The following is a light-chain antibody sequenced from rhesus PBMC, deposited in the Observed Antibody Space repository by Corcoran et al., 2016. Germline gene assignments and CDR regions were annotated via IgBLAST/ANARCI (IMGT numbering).Light chain of an antibody. J-gene: IGKJ3*01. V-gene: IGKV1-66*01. Sequence: DIQMTQSPSSLSASVGDRVTITCRARQGINHYLSWYQQKPGKAPKLLIYYASSWETGVPSRFSGSGSGTDYTLTISSLQPEDIATYYCQQYNNSPFTFGPGTKLDIK. CDR3: QQYNNSPFT. CDR1: QGINHY. CDR2: YAS.